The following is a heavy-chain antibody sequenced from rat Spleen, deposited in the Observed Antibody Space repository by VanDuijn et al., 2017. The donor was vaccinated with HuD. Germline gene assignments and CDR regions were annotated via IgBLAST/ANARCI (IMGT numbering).Heavy chain of an antibody. CDR3: ASRIYYYSGVDY. Sequence: QVQLKESGPGLVQPSQTLSLTCTVSGFSLTSYHVSWVRQPPGKGLEWMGVIWTGGTTAYNSLLKSRLSITRDISKSQVYLKMHSLQTEDTATYYCASRIYYYSGVDYWGQGVMVTVSS. J-gene: IGHJ2*01. CDR2: IWTGGTT. D-gene: IGHD1-1*01. CDR1: GFSLTSYH. V-gene: IGHV2-43*01.